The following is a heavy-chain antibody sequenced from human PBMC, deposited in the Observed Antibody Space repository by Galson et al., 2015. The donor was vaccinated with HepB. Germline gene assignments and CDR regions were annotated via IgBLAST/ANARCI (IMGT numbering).Heavy chain of an antibody. D-gene: IGHD2-2*01. V-gene: IGHV1-24*01. J-gene: IGHJ6*02. Sequence: SVKVSCKVSGYTLTELSMHWVRQAPGKGLEWMGGFDPEDGETIYAQKFQGRVTMTEDTSTDTAYMELSSLRSEDTAVYYCATVKSLVVPAAMPLGRTGYYGMDVWGQGTTVTVSS. CDR3: ATVKSLVVPAAMPLGRTGYYGMDV. CDR2: FDPEDGET. CDR1: GYTLTELS.